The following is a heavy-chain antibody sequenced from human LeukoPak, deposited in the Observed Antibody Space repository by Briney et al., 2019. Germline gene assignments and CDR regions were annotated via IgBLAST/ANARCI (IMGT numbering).Heavy chain of an antibody. V-gene: IGHV4-34*01. CDR2: INKSVST. D-gene: IGHD3-16*01. CDR3: ARTYTRFNYYYMDV. CDR1: GGSFSGYS. J-gene: IGHJ6*03. Sequence: PSETLSPTCAVYGGSFSGYSWSWICHPPPKRLEWIGGINKSVSTNYNPPLKSRVIISVDTSKNPFSLKLSSVTAADTAVYYCARTYTRFNYYYMDVWGKGTTVTISS.